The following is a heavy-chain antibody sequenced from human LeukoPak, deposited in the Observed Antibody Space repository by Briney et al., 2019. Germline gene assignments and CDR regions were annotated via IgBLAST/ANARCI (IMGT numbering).Heavy chain of an antibody. V-gene: IGHV1-69*13. CDR3: ARTMTAMVILEGGYFDY. D-gene: IGHD5-18*01. J-gene: IGHJ4*02. Sequence: SVKVSCKASGGTFSSYAISWVRQAPGQGLEWMGGIIPIFGTANYAQKFQGRVTITADESTSTAYMELSSLRSEDAAGYYCARTMTAMVILEGGYFDYWGQGTLVTVSS. CDR1: GGTFSSYA. CDR2: IIPIFGTA.